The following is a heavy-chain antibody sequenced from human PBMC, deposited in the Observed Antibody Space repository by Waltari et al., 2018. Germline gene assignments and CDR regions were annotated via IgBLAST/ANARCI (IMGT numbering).Heavy chain of an antibody. D-gene: IGHD7-27*01. J-gene: IGHJ4*02. CDR2: IHKDGSEK. CDR1: VVTFNAEW. CDR3: VRDHWGPDY. Sequence: EVHLVESGGGLVQPGGSLRLYCAADVVTFNAEWMSWVRQAQGKGAEWVANIHKDGSEKNYVDYVKGRFTISRDNAKDSVYLQMNSLRADDTAMYYCVRDHWGPDYWGQGTLVTVSS. V-gene: IGHV3-7*01.